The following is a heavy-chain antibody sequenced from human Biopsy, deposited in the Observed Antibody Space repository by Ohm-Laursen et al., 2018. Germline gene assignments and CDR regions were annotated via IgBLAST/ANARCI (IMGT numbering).Heavy chain of an antibody. CDR1: GYTYPDYY. J-gene: IGHJ6*02. CDR3: ATRGGDDFWSGHYSEIYYYYTLDV. Sequence: ASVKVSCKASGYTYPDYYVHWVRQAPGQGLEWMGWIKPNNGDTDYSQRFQGRVTLAWDRSTRTGYMEVSSLRSGDTALYYCATRGGDDFWSGHYSEIYYYYTLDVWGQGTTVTVSS. V-gene: IGHV1-2*02. D-gene: IGHD3-3*01. CDR2: IKPNNGDT.